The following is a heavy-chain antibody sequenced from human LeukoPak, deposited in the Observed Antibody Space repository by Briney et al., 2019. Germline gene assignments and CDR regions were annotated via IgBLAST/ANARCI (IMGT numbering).Heavy chain of an antibody. CDR1: DGSISNYY. D-gene: IGHD5-18*01. V-gene: IGHV4-34*01. J-gene: IGHJ4*02. CDR2: INHSGST. CDR3: ARGGYSYGRVFDY. Sequence: SETLSLTCTISDGSISNYYWSWIRQPPGKGLEWIGEINHSGSTNYNPSLKSRVTISVDTSKNQFSLKLSSVTAADTAVYYCARGGYSYGRVFDYWGQGTLVTVSS.